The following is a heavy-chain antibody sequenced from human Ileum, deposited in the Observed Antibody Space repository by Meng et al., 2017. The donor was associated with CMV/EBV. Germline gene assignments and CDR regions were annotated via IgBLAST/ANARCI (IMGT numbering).Heavy chain of an antibody. CDR2: ITYDGSNK. V-gene: IGHV3-30-3*01. J-gene: IGHJ5*02. Sequence: RSMGLSCVVSGFTFSKYAMHWVRQTPGKGLEWVAVITYDGSNKYYAGSVKGRFIISRDNSKNMLFLQMNSLRTEDTAVYYCASHGPWGQGTLVTVSS. CDR1: GFTFSKYA. CDR3: ASHGP.